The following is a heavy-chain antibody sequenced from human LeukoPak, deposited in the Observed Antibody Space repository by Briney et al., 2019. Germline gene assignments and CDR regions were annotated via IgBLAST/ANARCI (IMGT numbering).Heavy chain of an antibody. V-gene: IGHV3-64*01. CDR1: GFTFSSYA. Sequence: GGSLRLSCAASGFTFSSYAMHWVRQAPGKGLEYVSAISSNGGSTYYANSVKGRFTISRDNSKNTLYLQMGSLRAEDMAVYYCARATTAAIYPADYYYYGMDVWGQGTTVTVSS. CDR2: ISSNGGST. D-gene: IGHD2-2*01. CDR3: ARATTAAIYPADYYYYGMDV. J-gene: IGHJ6*02.